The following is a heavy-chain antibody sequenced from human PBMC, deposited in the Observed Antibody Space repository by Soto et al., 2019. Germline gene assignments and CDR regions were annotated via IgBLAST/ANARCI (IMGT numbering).Heavy chain of an antibody. D-gene: IGHD3-10*01. CDR3: ARIPFVRGYYGMDV. V-gene: IGHV2-70*01. CDR1: GFSLSTSGMC. Sequence: SCPTLVNPTQTLTLTCTFSGFSLSTSGMCXSWIRQPPGKALEWLALIDWDDDKYYSTSLKTRLTISKDTSKNQVVLTMTNMDPVDTATYYCARIPFVRGYYGMDVWGQGTTVTVSS. J-gene: IGHJ6*02. CDR2: IDWDDDK.